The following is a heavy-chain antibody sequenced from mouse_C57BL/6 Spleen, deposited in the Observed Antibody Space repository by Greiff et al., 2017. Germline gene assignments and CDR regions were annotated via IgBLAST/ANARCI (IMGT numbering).Heavy chain of an antibody. V-gene: IGHV1-39*01. CDR1: GYSFTDYN. J-gene: IGHJ2*01. D-gene: IGHD3-2*02. CDR3: ARWKDSSGYGYFDY. CDR2: INPNYGTT. Sequence: VQLQQSGPELVKPGASVKISCKASGYSFTDYNMNWVKQSNGKSLEWIGVINPNYGTTSDNQKFKGKATLTVDQSSSTAYMQLNSLTSEDSAVDNGARWKDSSGYGYFDYWGQGTTLTVSS.